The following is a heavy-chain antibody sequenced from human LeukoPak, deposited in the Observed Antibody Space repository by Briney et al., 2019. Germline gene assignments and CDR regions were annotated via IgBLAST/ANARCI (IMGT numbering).Heavy chain of an antibody. J-gene: IGHJ5*02. Sequence: GASVKVSCKASGYTFTSYYMHWVRQAPRQGLEWMGWINPNSGATNYAQKFQGRVTMTRDTSISTAYMELSRLRSDDTAVYYCARGVEYCSGGSCYPRYNWFDPWGQGTLVTVSS. CDR3: ARGVEYCSGGSCYPRYNWFDP. V-gene: IGHV1-2*02. D-gene: IGHD2-15*01. CDR1: GYTFTSYY. CDR2: INPNSGAT.